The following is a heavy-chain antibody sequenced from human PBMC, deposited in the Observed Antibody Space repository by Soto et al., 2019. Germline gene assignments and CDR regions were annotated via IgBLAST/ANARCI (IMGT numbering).Heavy chain of an antibody. CDR3: AREVMITFGGVIAYFDY. CDR1: GGSISSGDYY. CDR2: IYYSGST. D-gene: IGHD3-16*02. J-gene: IGHJ4*02. V-gene: IGHV4-30-4*01. Sequence: QVQLQESGPGLVKPSQTLSLTCTVSGGSISSGDYYWSWIRQLPGKGLEWIGYIYYSGSTYYNPSLKSRVTISVDTSKNQFSLKLSSVTAADTAVYYCAREVMITFGGVIAYFDYWGQGTLVTVSS.